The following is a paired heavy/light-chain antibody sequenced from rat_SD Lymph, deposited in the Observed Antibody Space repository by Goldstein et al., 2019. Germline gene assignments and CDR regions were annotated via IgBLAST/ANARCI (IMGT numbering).Heavy chain of an antibody. Sequence: QVQLQQSGTELVKPASSVKISCKASGYTFTSNYMHWIRQQPGNGLEWIGWIYPGNGNTKYNQKFDGKATLTADKSSSTAYMQLSSLTSEDSAVYFCARAGRAYYGYNDYFDYWGQGVMVTVSS. J-gene: IGHJ2*01. V-gene: IGHV1-24*01. CDR1: GYTFTSNY. D-gene: IGHD1-9*01. CDR3: ARAGRAYYGYNDYFDY. CDR2: IYPGNGNT.
Light chain of an antibody. CDR3: LQYDEYPYT. CDR2: RAT. Sequence: DIQMTQSPSSMSVSLGDTVTITCRASQDVGIYVNWFQQKPGKSPRRMIYRATNLADGVPSRFSGSRSGSDYSLTISSLESEDVADYHCLQYDEYPYTFGAGTKLELK. V-gene: IGKV14S9*01. CDR1: QDVGIY. J-gene: IGKJ2-3*01.